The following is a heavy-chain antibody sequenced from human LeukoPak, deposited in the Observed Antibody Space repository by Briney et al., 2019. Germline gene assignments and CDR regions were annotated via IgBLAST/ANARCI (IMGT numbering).Heavy chain of an antibody. CDR3: ARELRTSFDY. V-gene: IGHV4-59*01. Sequence: SETLSLTCTVSGASISSYYWSWIRQPPGKGLEWIGYIYYSGSTNYNPSLKSRVTISVDTSKNQFSLKLSSVTAADTAVYYCARELRTSFDYWGQGTLVTVSS. D-gene: IGHD3/OR15-3a*01. CDR1: GASISSYY. J-gene: IGHJ4*02. CDR2: IYYSGST.